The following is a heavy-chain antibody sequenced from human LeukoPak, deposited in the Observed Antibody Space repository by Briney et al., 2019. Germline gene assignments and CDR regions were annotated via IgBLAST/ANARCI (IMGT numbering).Heavy chain of an antibody. CDR3: TRDRTYYFASGSRPDY. CDR2: ISSNGGST. CDR1: GFTFSNYA. J-gene: IGHJ4*02. Sequence: GGSLRLSCAASGFTFSNYAMHWVRQAPGKGLEYVSAISSNGGSTYYANSVKGRFTISRDNSKDTLYLQMGSLRVEDMAVYYCTRDRTYYFASGSRPDYWGQGTLVTVSS. D-gene: IGHD3-10*01. V-gene: IGHV3-64*01.